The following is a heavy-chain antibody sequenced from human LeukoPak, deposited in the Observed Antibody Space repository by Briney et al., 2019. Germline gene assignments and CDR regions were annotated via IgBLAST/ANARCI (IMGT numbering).Heavy chain of an antibody. CDR1: GFTFSSYW. J-gene: IGHJ6*02. D-gene: IGHD3-16*01. CDR2: IKQDGSEK. V-gene: IGHV3-7*03. CDR3: ARGPGGGHAQYYYYYYGLDV. Sequence: GGSLRLSCAASGFTFSSYWMSWVRQAPGKGLEWVANIKQDGSEKYYVDSVKGRFTISRDNAENSLYLQMNSLRAEDTAVYYCARGPGGGHAQYYYYYYGLDVWGQGTTVTVSS.